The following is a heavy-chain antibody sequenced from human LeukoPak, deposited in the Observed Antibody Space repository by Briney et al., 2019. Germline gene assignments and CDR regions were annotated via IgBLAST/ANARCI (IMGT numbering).Heavy chain of an antibody. CDR1: GFTFSNFW. V-gene: IGHV3-7*01. D-gene: IGHD4-17*01. Sequence: GGSLRLSCAASGFTFSNFWMSWVRQAPGKGLEWVANIKQDGGEKYYVDSVKGRLTISRDDAKNSLYLQMNSLRGEDTAVYYCAKTSGLYGDYVGYYYMDVWGKETTVTISS. J-gene: IGHJ6*03. CDR3: AKTSGLYGDYVGYYYMDV. CDR2: IKQDGGEK.